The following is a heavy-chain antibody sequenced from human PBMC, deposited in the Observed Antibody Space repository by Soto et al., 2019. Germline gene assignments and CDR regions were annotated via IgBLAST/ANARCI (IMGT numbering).Heavy chain of an antibody. CDR1: GYTFTGYY. Sequence: ASVKVSCKASGYTFTGYYMHWVRQAPGQGLEWMGWINPNRGGTNYAQKFQGWVTMTRDTSISTAYMELSRLRSDDTAVYYCARGEGLGDSGPNWFDPWGQGTLVTVSS. V-gene: IGHV1-2*04. J-gene: IGHJ5*02. D-gene: IGHD2-21*02. CDR3: ARGEGLGDSGPNWFDP. CDR2: INPNRGGT.